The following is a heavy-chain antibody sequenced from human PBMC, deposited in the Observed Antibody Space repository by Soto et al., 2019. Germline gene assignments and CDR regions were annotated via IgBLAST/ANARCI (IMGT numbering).Heavy chain of an antibody. CDR1: GYSFTTNW. V-gene: IGHV5-51*01. Sequence: GESLKISCKGSGYSFTTNWIGWVRQMPGKGLEWMGVIYPGDSYTNYSPSFQGHVTISADKSISTAYLQWSSLKASDTAMYYCARYCSGGSCYYYYGMDVWGQGTTVTVSS. D-gene: IGHD2-15*01. CDR3: ARYCSGGSCYYYYGMDV. J-gene: IGHJ6*02. CDR2: IYPGDSYT.